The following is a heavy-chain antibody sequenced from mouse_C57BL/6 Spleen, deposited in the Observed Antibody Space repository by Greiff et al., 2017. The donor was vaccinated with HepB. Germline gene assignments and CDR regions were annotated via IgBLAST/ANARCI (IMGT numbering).Heavy chain of an antibody. CDR2: ISSGGDYI. V-gene: IGHV5-9-1*02. J-gene: IGHJ2*01. D-gene: IGHD2-1*01. CDR1: GFTFSSYA. Sequence: EVKLVESGEGLVKPGGSLKLSCAASGFTFSSYAMSWVRQTPEKRLEWVAYISSGGDYIYYADTVKGRFTISRDNARNTLYLQMSSLKSENTAMYYCTRAPIYYGNYVWNFDYWGQGTTLTVSS. CDR3: TRAPIYYGNYVWNFDY.